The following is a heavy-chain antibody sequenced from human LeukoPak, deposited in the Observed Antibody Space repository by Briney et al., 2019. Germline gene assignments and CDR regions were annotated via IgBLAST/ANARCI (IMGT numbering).Heavy chain of an antibody. CDR3: ARELDYGDYGGFDY. V-gene: IGHV4-31*03. D-gene: IGHD4-17*01. J-gene: IGHJ4*02. Sequence: SETLSLTCTVSGGSISSGGYHWSWIRQHPGKGLEWIGYIYYSGSTYYNPSLKSRVTISVDTSKNQFSLKLSSVTAADTAVYYCARELDYGDYGGFDYWGQGTLVTVSS. CDR1: GGSISSGGYH. CDR2: IYYSGST.